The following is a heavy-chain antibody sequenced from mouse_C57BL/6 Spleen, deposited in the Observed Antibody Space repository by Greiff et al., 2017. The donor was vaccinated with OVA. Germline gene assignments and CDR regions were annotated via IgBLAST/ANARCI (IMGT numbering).Heavy chain of an antibody. V-gene: IGHV1-5*01. Sequence: EVQLQQSGTVLARPGASVKMSCKTSGYTFTSYWMHWVKQRPGQGLEWIGAIYPGNSDTSYNQKFKGKATLTAVTSASTAYMELSSLTTEDSAVYYCTGHCYGSSYACFDYWGQGTTLTVSA. CDR2: IYPGNSDT. J-gene: IGHJ2*01. CDR1: GYTFTSYW. D-gene: IGHD1-1*01. CDR3: TGHCYGSSYACFDY.